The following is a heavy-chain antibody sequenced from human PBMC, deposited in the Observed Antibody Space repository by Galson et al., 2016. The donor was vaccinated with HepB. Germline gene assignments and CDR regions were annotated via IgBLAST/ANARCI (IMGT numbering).Heavy chain of an antibody. CDR3: AKDLARAFYHSGSWYPFDA. V-gene: IGHV3-23*01. J-gene: IGHJ4*02. CDR1: GFTFSNYA. Sequence: SLRLSCAASGFTFSNYAMTWVRQAPGKGLEWVSTISGSADSTYYSDSVRGRFTISRDNSKNTLYLQMNSLRADDTAVYFCAKDLARAFYHSGSWYPFDAWGQGTLVTVSS. D-gene: IGHD2-15*01. CDR2: ISGSADST.